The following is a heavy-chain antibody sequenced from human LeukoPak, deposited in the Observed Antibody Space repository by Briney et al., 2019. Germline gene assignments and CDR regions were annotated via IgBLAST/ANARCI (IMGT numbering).Heavy chain of an antibody. J-gene: IGHJ6*03. D-gene: IGHD1-1*01. CDR2: IYTSGST. Sequence: SEILSLTCTVSGGSISSYYWSWIRQPAGKGLEWIGRIYTSGSTNYNPSLKSRVTISVDTSKNQFSLKLRSVTAADTAVYYCARDGGKWNDDGYYHYMDVWGKGTTVTISS. CDR3: ARDGGKWNDDGYYHYMDV. V-gene: IGHV4-4*07. CDR1: GGSISSYY.